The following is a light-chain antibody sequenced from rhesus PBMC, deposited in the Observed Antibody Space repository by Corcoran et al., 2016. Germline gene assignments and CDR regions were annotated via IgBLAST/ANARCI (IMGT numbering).Light chain of an antibody. V-gene: IGKV3-24*04. J-gene: IGKJ1*01. Sequence: EIVMTQSPATLALSPGERATLSCRASQSVSSYLAWYQPKPGQAPRLLISGASSRATAIPDRFSGSGSGTEFTLTISSREPEDVGVYFCLQSSNWPWTFGQGTKVEIK. CDR2: GAS. CDR1: QSVSSY. CDR3: LQSSNWPWT.